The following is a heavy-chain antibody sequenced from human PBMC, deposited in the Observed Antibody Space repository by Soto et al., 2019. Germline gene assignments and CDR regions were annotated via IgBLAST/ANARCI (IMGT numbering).Heavy chain of an antibody. CDR2: IIPMIGRT. D-gene: IGHD3-9*01. V-gene: IGHV1-69*01. J-gene: IGHJ4*02. CDR3: ASWDYDVLTGYSYDD. CDR1: GGTFNNYG. Sequence: QVQLVQSGAEVKKPGSSVKVSCKASGGTFNNYGMGWVRQAPGQWLEWMGGIIPMIGRTNYAQKFQGRLTLTADASRSTAYMELRSLRSDDTAVYYCASWDYDVLTGYSYDDWGQGTLVTVSS.